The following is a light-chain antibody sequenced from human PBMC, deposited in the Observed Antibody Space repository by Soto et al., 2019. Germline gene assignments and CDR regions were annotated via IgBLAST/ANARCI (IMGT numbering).Light chain of an antibody. Sequence: DIQMTQSPSTLSASVGDRVTITCRASPSISSWLAWYQQKPGKAPNLLIYDASSLESGVPSRFSGSGSGTEFTLTISSLQPDDFATYYCQQYNSYSKYTFGQGTKLEIK. CDR1: PSISSW. J-gene: IGKJ2*01. CDR3: QQYNSYSKYT. V-gene: IGKV1-5*01. CDR2: DAS.